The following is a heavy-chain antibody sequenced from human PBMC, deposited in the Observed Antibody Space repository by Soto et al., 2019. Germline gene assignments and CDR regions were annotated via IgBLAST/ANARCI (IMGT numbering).Heavy chain of an antibody. Sequence: QVQLVQSGAEVKKPGASVKVSCKASGYSFTDYHIHWVRQAPGQGLEWLGRINPKSGGTSTAQKFQGWVTMTTDTSISTASMELTRLTSDDTVIYYCARGDSTDCSNVVCSFFYNHDMDVWGQGTTVTVSS. D-gene: IGHD2-8*01. J-gene: IGHJ6*02. CDR1: GYSFTDYH. V-gene: IGHV1-2*05. CDR3: ARGDSTDCSNVVCSFFYNHDMDV. CDR2: INPKSGGT.